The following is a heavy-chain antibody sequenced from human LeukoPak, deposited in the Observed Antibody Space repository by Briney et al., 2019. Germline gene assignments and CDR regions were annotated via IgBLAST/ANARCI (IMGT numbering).Heavy chain of an antibody. J-gene: IGHJ4*02. V-gene: IGHV3-74*01. CDR1: GFTFDDYA. CDR3: ARDRYYYDSSGLDY. Sequence: QPGGSLRLSCTASGFTFDDYAMSWVRQAPGKGLVWVSRINSDGSSTSYADSVKGRFTISRDNAKNTLYLQMNSLRAEDTAVYYCARDRYYYDSSGLDYWGQGTLVTVSS. CDR2: INSDGSST. D-gene: IGHD3-22*01.